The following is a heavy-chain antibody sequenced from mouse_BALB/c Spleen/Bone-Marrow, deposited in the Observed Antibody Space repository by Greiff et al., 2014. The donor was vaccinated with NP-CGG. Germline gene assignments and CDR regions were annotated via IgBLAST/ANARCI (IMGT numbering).Heavy chain of an antibody. CDR1: GYTFTSYW. CDR3: ARYATATYWFAY. Sequence: VQLQQSVAELVKPGASVKLSCKASGYTFTSYWMHWVKQRPGQGLEWIGEINPSNGRTNYNEKFKSKATLTVDKSSSTAYMQLSSLTSEDSAVYYCARYATATYWFAYWGQGTLVTVSA. J-gene: IGHJ3*01. CDR2: INPSNGRT. D-gene: IGHD1-2*01. V-gene: IGHV1S81*02.